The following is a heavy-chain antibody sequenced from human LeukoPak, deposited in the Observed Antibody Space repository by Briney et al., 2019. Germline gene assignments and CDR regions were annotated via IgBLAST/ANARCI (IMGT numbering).Heavy chain of an antibody. Sequence: GGSLRLSCAASAFTFSDYSMNWVRQAPGKGLEWVSYISGRSSTIYYADSVKGRFTISRDNAKSSMYLQMNSLRAEDTAVYYCARDWLKSGSYYFDYWGQGTLVTVSS. J-gene: IGHJ4*02. CDR1: AFTFSDYS. D-gene: IGHD1-26*01. V-gene: IGHV3-48*01. CDR3: ARDWLKSGSYYFDY. CDR2: ISGRSSTI.